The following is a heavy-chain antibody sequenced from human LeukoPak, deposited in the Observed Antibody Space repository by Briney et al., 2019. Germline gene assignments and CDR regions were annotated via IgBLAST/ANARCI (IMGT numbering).Heavy chain of an antibody. CDR2: IYSTGNT. CDR3: ARGGESGYDT. Sequence: SEALSLTGTVSGGSISSSSNYWGWIRQPPGKGLEWIGTIYSTGNTYYNPSPKSRLTISVDTSKNQFSLKLSSVTAADTAVYYCARGGESGYDTWGQGSLVTVSS. CDR1: GGSISSSSNY. D-gene: IGHD5-12*01. V-gene: IGHV4-39*01. J-gene: IGHJ5*02.